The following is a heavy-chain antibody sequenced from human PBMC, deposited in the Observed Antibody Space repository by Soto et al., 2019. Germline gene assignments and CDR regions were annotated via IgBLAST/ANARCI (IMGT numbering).Heavy chain of an antibody. V-gene: IGHV4-31*03. J-gene: IGHJ4*02. Sequence: SEALSLTCTVSGGSIGSGGYYWSWIRQRTGVGLEWIGYIYFSGSSHIYDKGVTHYTPSLQGRLIISGDRYMNEFSLRLTSVPAVETGVPYCAIRGLRGDDDNSPWDLNQWGEGTRATGS. D-gene: IGHD1-26*01. CDR1: GGSIGSGGYY. CDR2: IYFSGSSHIYDKGVT. CDR3: AIRGLRGDDDNSPWDLNQ.